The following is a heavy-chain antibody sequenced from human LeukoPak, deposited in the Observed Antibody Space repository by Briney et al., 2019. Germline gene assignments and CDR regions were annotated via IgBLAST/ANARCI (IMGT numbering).Heavy chain of an antibody. CDR2: MNPNSGNT. CDR1: GYTFTSYD. CDR3: ARDLSGYPHGPNWFDP. J-gene: IGHJ5*02. Sequence: ASVTVSCKASGYTFTSYDINWVRQATGQGLEWMGWMNPNSGNTDYAHTLQGRVTMTRHTSISTDYMELNSLRSEDPAVYYCARDLSGYPHGPNWFDPWGQGTLVTVSS. D-gene: IGHD3-22*01. V-gene: IGHV1-8*01.